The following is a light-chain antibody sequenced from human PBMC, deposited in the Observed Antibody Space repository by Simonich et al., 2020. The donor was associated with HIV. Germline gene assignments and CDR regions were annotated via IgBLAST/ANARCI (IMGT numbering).Light chain of an antibody. Sequence: DIQMTQSPSSLSASVGDRVTMTCRASRSISSYLNWYQQKPGKAPKLLIYAASSLQSGVPSRFSGSGSGIDFTLTIRSLQPEDFATYYCQQSYSTPYTFGQGTKLEIK. V-gene: IGKV1-39*01. CDR3: QQSYSTPYT. CDR2: AAS. CDR1: RSISSY. J-gene: IGKJ2*01.